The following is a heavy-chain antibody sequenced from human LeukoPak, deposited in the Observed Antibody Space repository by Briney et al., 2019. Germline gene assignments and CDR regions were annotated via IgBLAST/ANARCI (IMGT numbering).Heavy chain of an antibody. CDR2: INPKSGET. J-gene: IGHJ4*02. D-gene: IGHD3-22*01. CDR1: GYTFTDYD. Sequence: ASVKVSCKASGYTFTDYDLHWVRQAPGEGLEWMGWINPKSGETKYAQKFQGRATMTRDTSINTVYMELSRLRSDDTAVYYCARGYYYDRSGYYLLNFDYWGQGILVTVSS. V-gene: IGHV1-2*02. CDR3: ARGYYYDRSGYYLLNFDY.